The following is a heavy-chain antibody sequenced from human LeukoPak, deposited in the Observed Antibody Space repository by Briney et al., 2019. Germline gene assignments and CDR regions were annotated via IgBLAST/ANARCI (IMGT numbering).Heavy chain of an antibody. CDR3: ARVATYSF. D-gene: IGHD1-26*01. Sequence: GGSLRLSCAASGFTFNSYAMSWVRQAPGKGLEWVSAISSSGDTTYYADSVKGRFTISRDNAKNTLYLQMNSLRAEDTAVYYCARVATYSFWGQGTLVTVSS. V-gene: IGHV3-23*01. CDR1: GFTFNSYA. CDR2: ISSSGDTT. J-gene: IGHJ4*02.